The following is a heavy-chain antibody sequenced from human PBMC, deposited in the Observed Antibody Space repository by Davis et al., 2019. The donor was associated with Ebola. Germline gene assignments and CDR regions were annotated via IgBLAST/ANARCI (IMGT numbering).Heavy chain of an antibody. CDR3: ARAQFPTTSDH. Sequence: ASVQVSCKASGYTFTSYGISWVRQAPRQGLEWMGWINPHNGNTNYAQNVQGRVTMTTDTSTSTAYMEVGSLRSDDTAVYYCARAQFPTTSDHWGQGTLVTVSS. CDR1: GYTFTSYG. D-gene: IGHD1-1*01. J-gene: IGHJ4*02. CDR2: INPHNGNT. V-gene: IGHV1-18*01.